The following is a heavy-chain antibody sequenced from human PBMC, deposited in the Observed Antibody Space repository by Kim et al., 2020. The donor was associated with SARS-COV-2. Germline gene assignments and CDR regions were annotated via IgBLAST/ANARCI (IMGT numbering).Heavy chain of an antibody. CDR3: TTLLGEQQLGPPIGNDY. V-gene: IGHV3-15*01. Sequence: GGSLRLSCAASGFTFSNAWMSWVRQAPGKGLEWVGRIKSKTDGGTTDYAAPVKGRFTISRDDSKNTLYLQMNSLKTEDTAVYYCTTLLGEQQLGPPIGNDYWGQGTLVTVSS. CDR2: IKSKTDGGTT. J-gene: IGHJ4*02. CDR1: GFTFSNAW. D-gene: IGHD6-13*01.